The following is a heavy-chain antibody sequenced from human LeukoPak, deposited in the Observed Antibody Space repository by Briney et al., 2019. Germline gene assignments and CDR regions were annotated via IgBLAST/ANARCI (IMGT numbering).Heavy chain of an antibody. Sequence: GGSLRLSCAASGFIVRDFWMAWVRQAPGKGLEWVAHIKEDRTADYYVDSAKGRFTISKDDGKNSLHLQMNSLRVEDTAVYYCVRGGWELDYWGQGTLVTVSS. V-gene: IGHV3-7*01. CDR2: IKEDRTAD. D-gene: IGHD4-23*01. CDR1: GFIVRDFW. J-gene: IGHJ4*02. CDR3: VRGGWELDY.